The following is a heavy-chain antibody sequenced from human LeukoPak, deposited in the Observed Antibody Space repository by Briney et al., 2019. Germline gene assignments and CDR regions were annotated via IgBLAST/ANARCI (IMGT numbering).Heavy chain of an antibody. CDR1: GGAFSSYA. J-gene: IGHJ4*02. V-gene: IGHV1-69*05. Sequence: SVKVSCKASGGAFSSYAISWVRQAPGQGLEWMGGIIPIFGTANYAQKFQGRVTMTRDTSTSTVYLELSSLRSEDTAVYYCARAYSSSSPFDYWGQGTLVTVSS. CDR2: IIPIFGTA. CDR3: ARAYSSSSPFDY. D-gene: IGHD6-6*01.